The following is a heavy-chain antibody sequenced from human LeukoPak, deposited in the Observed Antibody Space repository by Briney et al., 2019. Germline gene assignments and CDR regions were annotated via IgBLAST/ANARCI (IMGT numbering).Heavy chain of an antibody. CDR2: IYYSGST. V-gene: IGHV4-39*01. J-gene: IGHJ4*02. CDR3: ARGAPYYDILTGYYTVGQFFDY. Sequence: SETLSLTCTVSGGSISSSSYYWGWIRQPPGKGPEWIGSIYYSGSTYYNPSLKSRVTISVDTSKNQFSLKLSSVTTADTAVYYCARGAPYYDILTGYYTVGQFFDYWGQGTLVTVSS. D-gene: IGHD3-9*01. CDR1: GGSISSSSYY.